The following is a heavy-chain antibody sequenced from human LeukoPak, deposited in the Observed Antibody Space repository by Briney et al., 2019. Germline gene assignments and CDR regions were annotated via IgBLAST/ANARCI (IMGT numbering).Heavy chain of an antibody. V-gene: IGHV3-74*01. D-gene: IGHD3-22*01. CDR2: INSDGSST. CDR3: ASDGDAWYYYDSSGQRFDP. Sequence: LAGGSLRLSCAASGFTFSSYWMHWVRQAPGKGLVWVSRINSDGSSTSYADSVKGRFTISRDNAKNTLYLQMNSLRAEDTAVYYCASDGDAWYYYDSSGQRFDPWGQGTLVTVSS. CDR1: GFTFSSYW. J-gene: IGHJ5*02.